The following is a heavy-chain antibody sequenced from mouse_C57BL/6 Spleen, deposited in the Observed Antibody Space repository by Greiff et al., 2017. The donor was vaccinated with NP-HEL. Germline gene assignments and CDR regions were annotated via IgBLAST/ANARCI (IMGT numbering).Heavy chain of an antibody. CDR2: IRSKSSNYAT. D-gene: IGHD1-1*01. Sequence: EVKLVESGGGLVQPKGSLKLSCAASGFTFNTYAMHWVRQAPGKGLEWVARIRSKSSNYATYYADSVKDRFTISRDDSQSMLYLQMNNLKTEDTAMYYCVRGDITTVVALYAMDYWGQGTSVTVSS. CDR3: VRGDITTVVALYAMDY. V-gene: IGHV10-3*01. CDR1: GFTFNTYA. J-gene: IGHJ4*01.